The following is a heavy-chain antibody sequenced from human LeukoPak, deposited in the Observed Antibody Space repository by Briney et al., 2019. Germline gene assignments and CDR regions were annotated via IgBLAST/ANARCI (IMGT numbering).Heavy chain of an antibody. Sequence: SETLSLTCTVSGYSISSGYYWGWIRQPPGKGLEWIGSIYHSGSTYYNPSLKSRVTISVDTSKNQFSLKLSSVTAADTAVYYCARTTGVSDYWGQGTLVTVSS. CDR3: ARTTGVSDY. J-gene: IGHJ4*02. CDR2: IYHSGST. V-gene: IGHV4-38-2*02. CDR1: GYSISSGYY. D-gene: IGHD4-17*01.